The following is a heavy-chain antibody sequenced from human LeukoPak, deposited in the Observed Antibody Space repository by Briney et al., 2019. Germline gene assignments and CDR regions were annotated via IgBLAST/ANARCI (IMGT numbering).Heavy chain of an antibody. V-gene: IGHV3-74*01. D-gene: IGHD4-17*01. CDR1: GFTFSSYW. CDR3: ARVSYGDYFDY. J-gene: IGHJ4*02. CDR2: INSDGSST. Sequence: GGSLRLSCAASGFTFSSYWMHWVRQAPGKGLVWVSRINSDGSSTSYADSVKGRFTISRDNAKNSLCLQMNSLRAEDTAVYYCARVSYGDYFDYWGQGTLVTVSS.